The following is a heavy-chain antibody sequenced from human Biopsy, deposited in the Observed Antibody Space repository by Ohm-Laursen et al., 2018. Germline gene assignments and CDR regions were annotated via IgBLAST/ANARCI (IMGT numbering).Heavy chain of an antibody. J-gene: IGHJ3*01. CDR3: ARGPCGDNAGAFDV. D-gene: IGHD2-21*02. Sequence: GTLSPTCAVDGGSFSGYDWTWIRQPPGKGLEWVGEFSHTGTTIYNPSLKSRLTISVDKSKNHFSLRLTSVTAADTATYFCARGPCGDNAGAFDVWGQGTVVTVSS. V-gene: IGHV4-34*01. CDR1: GGSFSGYD. CDR2: FSHTGTT.